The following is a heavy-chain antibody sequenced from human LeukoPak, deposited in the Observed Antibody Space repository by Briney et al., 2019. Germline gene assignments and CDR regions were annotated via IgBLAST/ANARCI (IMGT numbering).Heavy chain of an antibody. J-gene: IGHJ6*02. CDR1: GGSISSYY. V-gene: IGHV4-59*08. CDR3: ARFPMYYDILTGYYRDYYYGMDV. Sequence: PSETLSLTCTVSGGSISSYYWSWIRQPAGKGLEWIGYIYYSGSTNYNPSLKSRVTISVDTSKNQFSLKLSSVTAADTAVYYCARFPMYYDILTGYYRDYYYGMDVWGQGTTVTVSS. CDR2: IYYSGST. D-gene: IGHD3-9*01.